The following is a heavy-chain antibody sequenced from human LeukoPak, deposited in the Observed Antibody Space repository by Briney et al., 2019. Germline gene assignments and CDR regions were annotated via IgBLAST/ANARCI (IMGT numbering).Heavy chain of an antibody. Sequence: KPGGSLRLSCAASGFTFSDYYMSWIRQAPGKGLEWVSYISSSGSTTYYADSVKGRFTISRDNSKNTLYLQMNSLRAEGTAVYYCAKVATVTTRYYYMDVWGKGTTVTVSS. V-gene: IGHV3-11*01. J-gene: IGHJ6*03. CDR1: GFTFSDYY. CDR2: ISSSGSTT. CDR3: AKVATVTTRYYYMDV. D-gene: IGHD4-17*01.